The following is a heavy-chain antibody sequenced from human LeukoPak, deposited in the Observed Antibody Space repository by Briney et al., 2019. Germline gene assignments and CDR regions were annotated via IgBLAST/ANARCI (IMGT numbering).Heavy chain of an antibody. V-gene: IGHV1-18*01. CDR2: ISAYNGKT. Sequence: ASVKDSCKASGHTFTTYGISWVRQAPGQGLEWMGWISAYNGKTNYAQKFQGRVTMTTDTSTSTAYMELRGLSSDDTAVYYCARDSVAARPGWFDPWGQGTLVTVSS. J-gene: IGHJ5*02. CDR3: ARDSVAARPGWFDP. CDR1: GHTFTTYG. D-gene: IGHD6-6*01.